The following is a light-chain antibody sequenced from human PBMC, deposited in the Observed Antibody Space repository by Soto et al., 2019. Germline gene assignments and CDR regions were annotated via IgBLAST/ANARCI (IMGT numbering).Light chain of an antibody. Sequence: QSLLTQPASVSGSPGQTITISCPGTSSDVGGYDYVSWHQQHPGKAPKLMIYDVSKRPSGVSNRFSGSKSGNTASLTISGLQAEGEADYYCSSKRGSTGVFGTGTKVTVL. V-gene: IGLV2-14*01. CDR2: DVS. CDR3: SSKRGSTGV. CDR1: SSDVGGYDY. J-gene: IGLJ1*01.